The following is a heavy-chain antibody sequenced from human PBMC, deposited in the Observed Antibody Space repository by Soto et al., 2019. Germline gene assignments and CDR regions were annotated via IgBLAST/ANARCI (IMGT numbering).Heavy chain of an antibody. D-gene: IGHD3-10*01. J-gene: IGHJ4*02. V-gene: IGHV1-2*02. Sequence: QVQLVQSGAEVKKPGASVKVSCKASGYTFTGYYMHWVRQAPGQGLEWMGWSNPNSGGTNYAQKCQGRGNITRDKAISTAYMELSRLRSDDTAVYYCARGGAWNYGSEKGLNYWGQGTLVTVSS. CDR2: SNPNSGGT. CDR3: ARGGAWNYGSEKGLNY. CDR1: GYTFTGYY.